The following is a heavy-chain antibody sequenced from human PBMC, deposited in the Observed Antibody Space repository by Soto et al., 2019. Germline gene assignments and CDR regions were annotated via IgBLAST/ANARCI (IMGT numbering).Heavy chain of an antibody. CDR2: ISSRSDI. Sequence: XGSLRLSCVGAGFTFSTSSINWVRKAPGKGLEWVSSISSRSDIYYADSVKGRFTISRDNAKNSVSLQMNSLRAEDTAVYYCAREYTAWPLAYGLDVWGQGTTVTVSS. J-gene: IGHJ6*02. V-gene: IGHV3-21*01. CDR3: AREYTAWPLAYGLDV. CDR1: GFTFSTSS. D-gene: IGHD2-2*02.